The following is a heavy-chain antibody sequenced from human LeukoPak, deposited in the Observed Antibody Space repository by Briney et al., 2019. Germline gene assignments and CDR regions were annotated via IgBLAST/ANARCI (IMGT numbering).Heavy chain of an antibody. CDR1: GYTFTIYG. V-gene: IGHV1-18*01. CDR2: ISAYNGNT. D-gene: IGHD3-16*02. Sequence: GASVKVSCKASGYTFTIYGISWVRQAPGQGLEWMGWISAYNGNTNYAQKLQGRVTMTTDTSTSTAYMELRSLRSDDTAVYYCARDPYYDYVWGSYRSLYYYYGMDVWGQGTTVTVSS. J-gene: IGHJ6*02. CDR3: ARDPYYDYVWGSYRSLYYYYGMDV.